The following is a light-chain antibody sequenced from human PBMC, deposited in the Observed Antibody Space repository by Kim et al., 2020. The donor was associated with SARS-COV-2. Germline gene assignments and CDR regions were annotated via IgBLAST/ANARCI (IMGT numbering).Light chain of an antibody. CDR1: SLSSYY. J-gene: IGLJ2*01. CDR3: NSRDSSGNHVV. Sequence: AMGPRVSITCQGDSLSSYYASWYQQKPGQAPVLVIYGKNNPPSGIPDRFSGSSSGNTASLTITGAQAEDEADYYCNSRDSSGNHVVFGGGTQLTVL. V-gene: IGLV3-19*01. CDR2: GKN.